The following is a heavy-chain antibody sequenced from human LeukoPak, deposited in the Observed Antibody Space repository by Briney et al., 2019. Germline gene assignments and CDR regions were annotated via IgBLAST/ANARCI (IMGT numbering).Heavy chain of an antibody. D-gene: IGHD3-3*01. CDR2: INPNSGGT. V-gene: IGHV1-2*02. CDR3: ARVLRFLEWFRNFDY. Sequence: ASVKVSCKASGYTFTGYYMHWVRQAPGQGLEWMGWINPNSGGTNYAQKFQGRVTMTRDTSISTAYMELSRLRSDDTAVYYCARVLRFLEWFRNFDYWGQGTLVTVSS. J-gene: IGHJ4*02. CDR1: GYTFTGYY.